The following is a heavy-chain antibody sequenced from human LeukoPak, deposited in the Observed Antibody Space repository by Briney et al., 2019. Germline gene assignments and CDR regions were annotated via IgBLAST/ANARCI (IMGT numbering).Heavy chain of an antibody. CDR2: ISGSGGST. V-gene: IGHV3-23*01. CDR1: GFTFSSYG. J-gene: IGHJ4*02. D-gene: IGHD3-10*01. CDR3: ASNSFDYYGSGSYSVDY. Sequence: GGSLRLSCAASGFTFSSYGMSWVRKAPGKGLEWVSAISGSGGSTYYADSVKGRFTISRDNSKNTLYLQMNSLRVEDTAVYYCASNSFDYYGSGSYSVDYWGQGTLVTVSS.